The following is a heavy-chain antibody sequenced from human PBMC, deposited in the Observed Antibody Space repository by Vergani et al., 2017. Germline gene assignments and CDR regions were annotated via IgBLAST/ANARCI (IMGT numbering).Heavy chain of an antibody. CDR1: GFTFSSYA. D-gene: IGHD5-12*01. CDR2: ISGSGGST. J-gene: IGHJ4*02. V-gene: IGHV3-23*01. CDR3: AEDLIVATITFGVDY. Sequence: EVQLLESGGGLVQPGGSLRLSCAASGFTFSSYAMSWVRQAPGKGLEWVSAISGSGGSTYYADSVKGRFTISRDNSKTTLYLQVNSLRAEDTAVYYCAEDLIVATITFGVDYWGQGTLVTVSS.